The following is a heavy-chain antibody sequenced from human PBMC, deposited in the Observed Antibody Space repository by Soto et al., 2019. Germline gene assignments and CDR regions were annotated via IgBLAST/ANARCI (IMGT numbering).Heavy chain of an antibody. Sequence: QVQLVQSGAEVKKPGASVKVSCKASGYTFTSYAMHWVRQAPGQRLEWMRWINAGNGNTKYSQKFQCRVTITRETTASTAYMQLISPRTEVTVVYYGGRTEDAYLVCWGQGTLVTVSS. CDR1: GYTFTSYA. CDR3: GRTEDAYLVC. CDR2: INAGNGNT. J-gene: IGHJ1*01. V-gene: IGHV1-3*01. D-gene: IGHD2-8*02.